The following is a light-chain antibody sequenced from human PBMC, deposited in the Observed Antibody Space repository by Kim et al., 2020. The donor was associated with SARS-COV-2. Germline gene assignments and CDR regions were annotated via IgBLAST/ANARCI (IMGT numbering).Light chain of an antibody. CDR3: QQYDNLPSIT. CDR2: DAS. CDR1: QDISNY. J-gene: IGKJ5*01. V-gene: IGKV1-33*01. Sequence: SVGDRVTITCQASQDISNYLNWYQQKPGKAPKLLIYDASNLETGVPSRFSGSGSGTDFTFTISNLQPEDIATYYCQQYDNLPSITFGQGTRLEIK.